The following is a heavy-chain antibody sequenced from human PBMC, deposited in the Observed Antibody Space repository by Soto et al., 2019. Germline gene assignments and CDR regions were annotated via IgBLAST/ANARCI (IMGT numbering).Heavy chain of an antibody. CDR2: VNAGNDNT. Sequence: QVHLMQSGAEVKKPGASVKVSCKTSRYTFTNNVIHWVRQAPGQRLEWMGWVNAGNDNTKWSREFQSRLTLTKDTSATTAYMKMSCLTPEDTAIYFCAREVPYGYSRSDYWGQGTLVTVSS. J-gene: IGHJ4*02. D-gene: IGHD5-18*01. CDR3: AREVPYGYSRSDY. V-gene: IGHV1-3*01. CDR1: RYTFTNNV.